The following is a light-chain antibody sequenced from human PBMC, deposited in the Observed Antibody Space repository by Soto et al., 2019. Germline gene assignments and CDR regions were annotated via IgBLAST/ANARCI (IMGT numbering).Light chain of an antibody. CDR3: QKFTSAPFT. J-gene: IGKJ4*01. CDR1: QGISNH. CDR2: AAS. V-gene: IGKV1-27*01. Sequence: DIQMTQSPSSLSASVGDRVTITCRASQGISNHLAWYHQKPGQLPNLLIYAASILQSGVPSRFSGSGSGTDFTLTISSLQPEDVGIYYCQKFTSAPFTFGGGTKVDIK.